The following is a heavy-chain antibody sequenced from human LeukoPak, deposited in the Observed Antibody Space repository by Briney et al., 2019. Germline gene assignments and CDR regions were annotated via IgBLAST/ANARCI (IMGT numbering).Heavy chain of an antibody. V-gene: IGHV4-34*01. CDR2: INHSGST. D-gene: IGHD3-22*01. CDR1: GGSFSGYY. J-gene: IGHJ4*02. CDR3: ARGYYYDSSYKDY. Sequence: PSETLSLTCAVYGGSFSGYYWSWIRQPQGKGLEWIGEINHSGSTNYNPSLKSRVTISVDTSKNQFSLKLSSVTAADTAVYYCARGYYYDSSYKDYWGQGTLVTVSS.